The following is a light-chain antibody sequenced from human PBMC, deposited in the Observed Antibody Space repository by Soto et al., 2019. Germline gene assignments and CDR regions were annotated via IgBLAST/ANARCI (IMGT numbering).Light chain of an antibody. Sequence: VLAQSPGPLSLSPGERATLSCRASQSVSSNYLAWYQHKPGQAPRLLIYGASSRATGIPDRFSGSGSGTDFTLTISRLEPEDFAVYYCQQYGTSPTYTFGQGTKLEIK. V-gene: IGKV3-20*01. CDR2: GAS. CDR3: QQYGTSPTYT. CDR1: QSVSSNY. J-gene: IGKJ2*01.